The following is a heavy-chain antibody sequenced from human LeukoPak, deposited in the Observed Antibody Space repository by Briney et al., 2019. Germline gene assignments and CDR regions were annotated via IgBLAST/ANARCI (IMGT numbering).Heavy chain of an antibody. CDR1: GFTFSSYW. CDR3: ARDSRSGDFWSGTFDY. CDR2: IKQDGSEK. Sequence: TGGSLRLSRAASGFTFSSYWMSWVRQAPGKGLEWVANIKQDGSEKYYVDSVKGRFTISRDNAKNSLYLQMNSLRAEDTAVYYCARDSRSGDFWSGTFDYWGQGTLVTVSS. V-gene: IGHV3-7*01. J-gene: IGHJ4*02. D-gene: IGHD3-3*01.